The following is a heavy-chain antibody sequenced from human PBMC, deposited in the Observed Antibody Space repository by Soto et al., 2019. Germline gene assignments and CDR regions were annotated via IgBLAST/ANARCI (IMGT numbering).Heavy chain of an antibody. V-gene: IGHV5-51*01. CDR3: ARSSEYHYGSGKYYGLDV. Sequence: GESLKISCKGSGYTFTNNWVGWVRQMPGKGLEWMGIIYPGDSDTRYSPSFQGQVTISVDKSIATAYLQWSSLKASDTAMYYCARSSEYHYGSGKYYGLDVWGQGTTVTVSS. CDR2: IYPGDSDT. CDR1: GYTFTNNW. J-gene: IGHJ6*02. D-gene: IGHD3-10*01.